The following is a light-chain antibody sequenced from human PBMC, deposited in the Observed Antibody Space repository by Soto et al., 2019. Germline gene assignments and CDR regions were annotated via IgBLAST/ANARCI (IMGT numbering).Light chain of an antibody. CDR3: SSYGGSNNYV. CDR2: EVA. CDR1: SSDVGAYDY. V-gene: IGLV2-8*01. Sequence: QSVLSQPPSASGSPGQSVTISCTGTSSDVGAYDYVSWYQQHPGKAPKLMIYEVAKRPSGVPDRFSGSKSGYTASLTVSGLQAEDEADYYCSSYGGSNNYVFGTGTKVTLL. J-gene: IGLJ1*01.